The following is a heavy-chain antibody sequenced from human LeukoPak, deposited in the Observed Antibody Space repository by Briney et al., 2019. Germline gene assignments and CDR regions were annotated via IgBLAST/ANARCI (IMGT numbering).Heavy chain of an antibody. V-gene: IGHV3-23*01. CDR3: AKDAFYSASGRSQYYFDY. CDR2: ISGSGGTT. D-gene: IGHD3-10*01. CDR1: GFTFSTYG. Sequence: GGSLRLSCAASGFTFSTYGVSWVRQAPGKGLEWVSAISGSGGTTYYADSVKGRFTLSRDNSNNTLFLQVNSLRAEDTAVYYCAKDAFYSASGRSQYYFDYWGQGALVTVSS. J-gene: IGHJ4*02.